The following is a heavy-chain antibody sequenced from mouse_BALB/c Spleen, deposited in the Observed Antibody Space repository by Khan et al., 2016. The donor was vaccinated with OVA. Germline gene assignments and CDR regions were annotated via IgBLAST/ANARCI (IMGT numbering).Heavy chain of an antibody. J-gene: IGHJ2*01. Sequence: VQLQESGPELVQPGASVKMSCKASGYTFTYYVITWVKQRTGQGLEWIGEIYPGSDNAYYNERFKGKATLTADKSSNTTHMQLSSLTSEDSAVYFCARGDGYYVYFDYWGQGTTLTVSS. V-gene: IGHV1-81*01. D-gene: IGHD2-3*01. CDR2: IYPGSDNA. CDR3: ARGDGYYVYFDY. CDR1: GYTFTYYV.